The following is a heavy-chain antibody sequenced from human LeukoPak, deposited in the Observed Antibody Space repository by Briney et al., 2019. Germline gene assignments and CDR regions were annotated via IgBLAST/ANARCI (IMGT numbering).Heavy chain of an antibody. CDR2: IDSDGSTT. V-gene: IGHV3-74*01. CDR3: ARDGRNYYDSSGYFFDY. J-gene: IGHJ4*02. CDR1: GFTFSTYW. Sequence: GGSLRLSCAASGFTFSTYWMHWVRQAPGKGLVWVSRIDSDGSTTRYADSVKGRFTISRDNSKNTLYLQMNSLRAEDTAVYYCARDGRNYYDSSGYFFDYWGQGTLVTVSS. D-gene: IGHD3-22*01.